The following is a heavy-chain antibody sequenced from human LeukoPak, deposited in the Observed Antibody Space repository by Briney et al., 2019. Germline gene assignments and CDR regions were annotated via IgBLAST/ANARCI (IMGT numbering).Heavy chain of an antibody. J-gene: IGHJ4*02. CDR2: IWYDGSNK. Sequence: VGCLRLSCAASGFTFSSYGMHWVRQAPGKGLEWVAVIWYDGSNKYYADSVKGRFTISRDNSKNTLYLQMNSLRAEDTAVYYCAKDLEGYCSGGCCPFDYWGQGTLVSVSS. CDR1: GFTFSSYG. V-gene: IGHV3-33*06. CDR3: AKDLEGYCSGGCCPFDY. D-gene: IGHD2-15*01.